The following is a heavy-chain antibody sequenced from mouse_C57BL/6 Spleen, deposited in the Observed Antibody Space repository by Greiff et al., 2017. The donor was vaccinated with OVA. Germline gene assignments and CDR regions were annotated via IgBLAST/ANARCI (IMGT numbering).Heavy chain of an antibody. CDR1: GFTFSSYA. D-gene: IGHD2-5*01. J-gene: IGHJ3*01. Sequence: EVQVVESGGGLVKPGGSLKLSCAASGFTFSSYAMSWVRQTPEKRLEWVATISDGGSYTYYPDNVKGRFTISRDNAKNNLYLQMSHLKSEDTAMYYCARDDSNYEAYWGHGTLVTVSA. CDR2: ISDGGSYT. V-gene: IGHV5-4*01. CDR3: ARDDSNYEAY.